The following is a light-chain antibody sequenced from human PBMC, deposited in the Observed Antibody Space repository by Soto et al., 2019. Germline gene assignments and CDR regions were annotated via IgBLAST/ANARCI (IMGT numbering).Light chain of an antibody. CDR3: QQYNKWPLT. V-gene: IGKV3-15*01. J-gene: IGKJ1*01. Sequence: EIMMTQSPGTLSASPGERVTLSCRASQSVSSNLAWYQQKPGQAPRLLIYAVSTRATGIPARLSGSGSGTEFTLTISSLQSEDFAVYYCQQYNKWPLTFGQGTKVEIK. CDR2: AVS. CDR1: QSVSSN.